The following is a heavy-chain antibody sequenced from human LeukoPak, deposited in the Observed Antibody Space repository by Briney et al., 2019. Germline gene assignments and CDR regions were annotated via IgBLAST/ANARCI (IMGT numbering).Heavy chain of an antibody. CDR2: IYHSGST. Sequence: SETLSLTCTVSGYSISSGYYWGWIRQPPGKGLEWFGSIYHSGSTYSSPSLKSRVTISVDTSRNQFSLKLTSVTAADTAVYYCARSTSGWFWFDPWGQGTLVTVSS. V-gene: IGHV4-38-2*02. D-gene: IGHD6-19*01. CDR3: ARSTSGWFWFDP. CDR1: GYSISSGYY. J-gene: IGHJ5*02.